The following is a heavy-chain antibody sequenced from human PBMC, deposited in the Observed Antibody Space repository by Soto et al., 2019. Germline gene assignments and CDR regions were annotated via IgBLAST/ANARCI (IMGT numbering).Heavy chain of an antibody. D-gene: IGHD2-2*01. J-gene: IGHJ4*02. V-gene: IGHV3-23*01. Sequence: EVQLLESGGGLVQPGGSLSLSCEASGFTFSNYAMSWVRQAPGKGLEWVSGISTSGGSTFYADSVKGRFAISRDNSKNTLYLLMSGLRAEDTAVYYCAKSKPLVPAASDYFDYWGQGTLVAVSS. CDR2: ISTSGGST. CDR3: AKSKPLVPAASDYFDY. CDR1: GFTFSNYA.